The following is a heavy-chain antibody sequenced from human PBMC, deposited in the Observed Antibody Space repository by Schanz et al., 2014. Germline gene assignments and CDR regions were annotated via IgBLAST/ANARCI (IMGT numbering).Heavy chain of an antibody. CDR1: GFTLSNSD. CDR3: ARPRFDYGEVDY. D-gene: IGHD4-17*01. CDR2: IGYLGDT. J-gene: IGHJ4*02. Sequence: EVQLLDSGGGLVQPGGSLRLSCAASGFTLSNSDMHWVRQGTGKGLEWVSTIGYLGDTYYPDSVRGQFTISRDRFQNTLYLRMSSLRAEDTAVYYCARPRFDYGEVDYWGQGTLVTVSS. V-gene: IGHV3-13*01.